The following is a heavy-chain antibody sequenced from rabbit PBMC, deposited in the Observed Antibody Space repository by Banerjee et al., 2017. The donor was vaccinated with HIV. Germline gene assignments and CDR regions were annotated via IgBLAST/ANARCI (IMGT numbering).Heavy chain of an antibody. D-gene: IGHD4-2*01. CDR2: IYAGSSGST. CDR1: GIDFSNYYY. J-gene: IGHJ4*01. V-gene: IGHV1S45*01. Sequence: QQQLEESGGGLVKPGGTLTLTCKASGIDFSNYYYMCWVRQAPGKGLERIACIYAGSSGSTYYASWAKGRFTISKTSSTTVTLQMPSLTAADTATYFCARQTAVYGGGTLDLWGQGTLVTVS. CDR3: ARQTAVYGGGTLDL.